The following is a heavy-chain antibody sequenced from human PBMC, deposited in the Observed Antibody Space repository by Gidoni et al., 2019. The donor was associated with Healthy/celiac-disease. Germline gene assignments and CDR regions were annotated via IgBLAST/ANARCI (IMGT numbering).Heavy chain of an antibody. D-gene: IGHD4-17*01. CDR1: GGSISSRSYY. CDR3: AGDYGATYWYFDL. V-gene: IGHV4-39*02. J-gene: IGHJ2*01. Sequence: QLQLPESGPGLVKPSETLSLTCTVSGGSISSRSYYWGWIRPPPGKGLEWIGSIFYSGSTYYSPSLKSRVTISLDTSKNQFSLRLSSVTAADTAVYYCAGDYGATYWYFDLWGRGTLVTVSS. CDR2: IFYSGST.